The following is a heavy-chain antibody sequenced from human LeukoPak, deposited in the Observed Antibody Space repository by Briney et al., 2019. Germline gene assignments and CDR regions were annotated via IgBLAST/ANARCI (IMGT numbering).Heavy chain of an antibody. Sequence: GESLRLSCAASGFTFNTYTMYWVRQAPGKGLEWVSAISGSGGSTYYADSVKGRFTISRDNSKNTLYLQMNSLRAEDTAVYYCAKRCSGGSCYYDYWGQGTLVTVSS. V-gene: IGHV3-23*01. CDR1: GFTFNTYT. CDR3: AKRCSGGSCYYDY. J-gene: IGHJ4*02. CDR2: ISGSGGST. D-gene: IGHD2-15*01.